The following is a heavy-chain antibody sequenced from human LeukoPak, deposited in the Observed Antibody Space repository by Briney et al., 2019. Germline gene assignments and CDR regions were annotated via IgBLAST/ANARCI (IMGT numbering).Heavy chain of an antibody. J-gene: IGHJ6*03. CDR3: AKGGGYEAQYYYYYLDV. CDR2: ISWNSGSI. D-gene: IGHD5-12*01. V-gene: IGHV3-9*01. CDR1: GFTFDDYA. Sequence: PGGSLRLSCAASGFTFDDYAMHWVRHAPGKGLEWVSSISWNSGSIGYADSVKGRFTISRDNSKNTLYLQMKSLRAEDTAVYYCAKGGGYEAQYYYYYLDVWGKGTTVTISS.